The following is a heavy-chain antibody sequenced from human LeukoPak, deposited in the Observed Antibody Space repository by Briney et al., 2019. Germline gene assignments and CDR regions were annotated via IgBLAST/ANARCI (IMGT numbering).Heavy chain of an antibody. CDR3: ARRDRSGWYDFDY. D-gene: IGHD6-19*01. CDR2: IDPSDSYT. Sequence: RGESLKISCKGSGYSFTTYWISWVRQMPGKGLEWMGRIDPSDSYTKYSPSFQGHVTISADKSISTAYLQWSSLKASDTAMYYCARRDRSGWYDFDYWGQGTLVTVS. J-gene: IGHJ4*02. V-gene: IGHV5-10-1*01. CDR1: GYSFTTYW.